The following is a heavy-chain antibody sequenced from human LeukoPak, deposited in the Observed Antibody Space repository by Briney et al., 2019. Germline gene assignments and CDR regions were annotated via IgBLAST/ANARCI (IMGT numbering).Heavy chain of an antibody. CDR2: TYYRSKWYN. Sequence: SQTLSLTCAISGDSVSSNSAAWNWIRQSPSRGLEWLGRTYYRSKWYNDYAVSVKSRITINPDTSKNQFSLKLSSVTAADTAVYYCARDTQLVLWFGEVNWFDPWGQGTLVTVSS. D-gene: IGHD3-10*01. CDR1: GDSVSSNSAA. J-gene: IGHJ5*02. V-gene: IGHV6-1*01. CDR3: ARDTQLVLWFGEVNWFDP.